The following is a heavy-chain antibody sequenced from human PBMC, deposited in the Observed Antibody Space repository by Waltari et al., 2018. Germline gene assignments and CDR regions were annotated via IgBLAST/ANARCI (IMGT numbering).Heavy chain of an antibody. CDR3: ASIYNWNDGGRGDY. J-gene: IGHJ4*02. Sequence: QLQLQESGSGLVKPSQTLSLTCAVSGGSISSGGYSWSWIRQPPGKGLEWIGYIYHSGSTYYNPSLKSRVTISVDRSKNQFSLKLSSVTAADTAVYYCASIYNWNDGGRGDYWGQGTLVTVSS. CDR1: GGSISSGGYS. D-gene: IGHD1-20*01. V-gene: IGHV4-30-2*01. CDR2: IYHSGST.